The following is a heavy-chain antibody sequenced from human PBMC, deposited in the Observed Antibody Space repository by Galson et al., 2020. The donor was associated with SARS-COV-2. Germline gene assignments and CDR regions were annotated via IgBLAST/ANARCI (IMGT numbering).Heavy chain of an antibody. CDR2: ISHSGGT. V-gene: IGHV4-30-2*01. CDR3: ARLHYGEYAPEAFDI. D-gene: IGHD4-17*01. CDR1: GTSISSGSYS. Sequence: SETLSLTCAVPGTSISSGSYSWNWIRQPPGKVLEWIGYISHSGGTYYNPSLKSRVTISGDRSKNQFSLRLSSVTAADTAVYYCARLHYGEYAPEAFDIWGPGTRVTVAS. J-gene: IGHJ3*02.